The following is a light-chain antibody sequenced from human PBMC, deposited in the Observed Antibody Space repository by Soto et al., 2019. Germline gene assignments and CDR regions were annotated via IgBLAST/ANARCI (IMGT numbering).Light chain of an antibody. V-gene: IGKV3-15*01. CDR2: GSS. CDR3: LQYNDRPQT. J-gene: IGKJ1*01. CDR1: QSVGYY. Sequence: EIVMTQSPATLSVSPGGRATLSCRASQSVGYYLAWYQQRPGQAPRLLIFGSSTRATGIPARFSGSGSGTDCTLTISSLQSEDFAVYYCLQYNDRPQTFGQGTKVEI.